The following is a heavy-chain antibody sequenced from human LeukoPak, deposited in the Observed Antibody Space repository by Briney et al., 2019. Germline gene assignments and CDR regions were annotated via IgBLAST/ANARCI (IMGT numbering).Heavy chain of an antibody. J-gene: IGHJ4*02. Sequence: GGSLRLSCAASGFAFDDYAMHWVRQAPGKGLEWVSGISWNSGTIGYADSVKGRFTISRDNAKNSLYLQMSSLRAEDMALYYCAKGISAMTTVTVFDYWGQGTLVTVSS. V-gene: IGHV3-9*03. CDR2: ISWNSGTI. CDR3: AKGISAMTTVTVFDY. D-gene: IGHD4-17*01. CDR1: GFAFDDYA.